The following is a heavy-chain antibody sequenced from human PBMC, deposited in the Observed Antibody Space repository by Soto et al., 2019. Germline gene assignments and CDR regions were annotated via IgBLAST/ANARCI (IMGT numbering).Heavy chain of an antibody. V-gene: IGHV1-8*01. CDR2: MNPNSANT. Sequence: QVQLVQSGAEVKKPGASVKVSCKASGYTSTSYDINWVRQAPGQGLEWMGWMNPNSANTDYAQKFQGRVTMTRNTSISTVYMELRSLRSADTAVYYWSRDQANCGMDVWGQGTTVTVSS. CDR3: SRDQANCGMDV. CDR1: GYTSTSYD. J-gene: IGHJ6*02.